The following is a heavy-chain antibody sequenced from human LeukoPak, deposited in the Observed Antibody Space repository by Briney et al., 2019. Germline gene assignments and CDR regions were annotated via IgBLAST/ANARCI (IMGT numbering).Heavy chain of an antibody. CDR2: ISYDGNNK. Sequence: GGPLRLSCAASGFTFSNYGMHWVRQAPGKGPEWMVVISYDGNNKYYADSVKGRFTISRDNSKTTLYLQMNNLRVDAKAVYYCARDRGTQLGPGGNYFEDWGQGTLVTVSS. V-gene: IGHV3-30*03. CDR1: GFTFSNYG. D-gene: IGHD5-18*01. J-gene: IGHJ4*02. CDR3: ARDRGTQLGPGGNYFED.